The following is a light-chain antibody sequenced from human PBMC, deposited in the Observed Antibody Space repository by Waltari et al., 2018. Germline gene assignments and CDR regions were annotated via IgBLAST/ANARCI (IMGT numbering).Light chain of an antibody. CDR2: DAS. V-gene: IGKV3-11*01. Sequence: EIVLTQSPATLYLSPGERATLSCRASQSVSSYLAWYQQKPGQAPRLLIYDASSRATGIPARFSGSGSGTDFTLTISSLEPEDFAVYYCQQRSNWPPGFTFGPGTKVDIK. J-gene: IGKJ3*01. CDR1: QSVSSY. CDR3: QQRSNWPPGFT.